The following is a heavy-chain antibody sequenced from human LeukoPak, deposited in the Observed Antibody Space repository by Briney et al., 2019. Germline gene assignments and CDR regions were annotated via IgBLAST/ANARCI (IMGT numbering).Heavy chain of an antibody. D-gene: IGHD3-10*01. CDR3: ARGGSSGSYLHWFDP. V-gene: IGHV4-31*03. CDR1: GGSISSGGYY. CDR2: IYYSGST. J-gene: IGHJ5*02. Sequence: SQTLSLTCTVSGGSISSGGYYWSWIRQHPGKGLEWIGYIYYSGSTYYNPSLKSRVTISVDTSKNQFSLKLSSVTAADTAVYYCARGGSSGSYLHWFDPWGQGTLVTVSS.